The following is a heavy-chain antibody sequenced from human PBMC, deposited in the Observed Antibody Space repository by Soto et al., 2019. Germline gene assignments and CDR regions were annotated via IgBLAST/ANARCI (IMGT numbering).Heavy chain of an antibody. CDR2: IIPIFGTA. Sequence: QVQLVQSGAEVKKPGSSVKVSCKASGGTFSSYAISWVRQAPGQGLEWMGGIIPIFGTANYAQKFQGRVTITADESTSTDYMELSSLRSDETAVYYCATREVVVVADDAFDIWGQGTMVTVSS. CDR1: GGTFSSYA. J-gene: IGHJ3*02. V-gene: IGHV1-69*01. CDR3: ATREVVVVADDAFDI. D-gene: IGHD2-15*01.